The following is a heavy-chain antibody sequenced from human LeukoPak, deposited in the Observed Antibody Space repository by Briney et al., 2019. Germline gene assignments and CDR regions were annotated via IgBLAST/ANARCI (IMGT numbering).Heavy chain of an antibody. CDR3: ARDGSPARFDY. J-gene: IGHJ4*01. V-gene: IGHV1-46*01. Sequence: ASVKVSCKASGYTFTGYYIHWVRQAPGQGLEWMGIINPSGGSTTYAQKFQGRVTMTRDTSTTTVYMELNTLKSEDTAVYYCARDGSPARFDYWGHGTLVTVSS. D-gene: IGHD6-13*01. CDR2: INPSGGST. CDR1: GYTFTGYY.